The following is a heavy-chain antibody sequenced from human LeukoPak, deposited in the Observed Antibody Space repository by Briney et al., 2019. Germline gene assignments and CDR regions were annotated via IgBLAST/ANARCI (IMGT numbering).Heavy chain of an antibody. CDR1: GFTFSDFA. Sequence: GGSLRLSCAASGFTFSDFAMSWVRQAPGKGLECVSVISGSGGSTYSADSVKGRFTISRDNSKNTLYLQMNSLRAEDTAVYYCAKAAVITGGLYYFDYWGQGTLVTVSS. V-gene: IGHV3-23*01. D-gene: IGHD3-22*01. J-gene: IGHJ4*02. CDR3: AKAAVITGGLYYFDY. CDR2: ISGSGGST.